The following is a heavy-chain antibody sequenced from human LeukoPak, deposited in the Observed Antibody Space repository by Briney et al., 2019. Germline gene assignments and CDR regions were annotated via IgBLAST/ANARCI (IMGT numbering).Heavy chain of an antibody. J-gene: IGHJ4*02. CDR1: GGSIRSSYYY. CDR2: IYDSGST. CDR3: ARGWLQPFDY. V-gene: IGHV4-39*07. D-gene: IGHD5-24*01. Sequence: SETLSLTCTVSGGSIRSSYYYWGWIRQPPGKGLEWIGSIYDSGSTYYNPSLKSRVTISVDTSKNQFSLKLSSVTAADTAVYYCARGWLQPFDYWGQGTLVTVSS.